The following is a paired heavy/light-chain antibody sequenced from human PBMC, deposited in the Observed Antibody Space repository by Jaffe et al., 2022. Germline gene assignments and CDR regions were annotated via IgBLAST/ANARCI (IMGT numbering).Light chain of an antibody. V-gene: IGKV3-20*01. J-gene: IGKJ1*01. CDR2: AAS. CDR3: HQYGSSPRT. Sequence: EIVLTQSPGTLSLSPGESATLSCRASQSVSGNYLAWFHQKPGQAPRLLIYAASSRATGIPDRFSGSGSGTDFTLTINRLEPEDFAVYYCHQYGSSPRTFGQGTKLEIK. CDR1: QSVSGNY.
Heavy chain of an antibody. CDR1: GFTFSNSL. CDR3: AVLPKSTGSDI. J-gene: IGHJ3*02. CDR2: ISTDGTTT. Sequence: EVQLVEAGGGLVQPGGSLRLSCAASGFTFSNSLMHWVRQAPGKGLMWVSLISTDGTTTVYTDSVKGRFTISRDNAKNMVYLQMNSLRAEDTAVYYCAVLPKSTGSDIWGQGTLVTVSS. V-gene: IGHV3-74*01. D-gene: IGHD1-1*01.